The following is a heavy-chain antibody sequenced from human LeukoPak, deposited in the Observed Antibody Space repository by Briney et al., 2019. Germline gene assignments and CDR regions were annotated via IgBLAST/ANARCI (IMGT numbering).Heavy chain of an antibody. V-gene: IGHV3-74*01. CDR3: ARHPYLDY. Sequence: GGSLRLSCAASGFTFSSYWMHWVRRAPGEGLVWVARINNDGSSTVYADSVRGRFTISRDNAKNTLYLQMNSLRDEDTAVYYCARHPYLDYWGQGTPVTVSS. J-gene: IGHJ4*02. CDR2: INNDGSST. CDR1: GFTFSSYW. D-gene: IGHD3-16*01.